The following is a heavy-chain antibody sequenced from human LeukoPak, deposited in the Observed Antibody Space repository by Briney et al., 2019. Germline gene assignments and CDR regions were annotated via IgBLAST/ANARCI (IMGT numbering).Heavy chain of an antibody. D-gene: IGHD6-6*01. CDR2: IYTSGST. CDR3: ARDGIAARPLWYFDL. V-gene: IGHV4-4*07. CDR1: GGSISSYY. Sequence: SETLSFICTVSGGSISSYYWSWIRQPAGKGLEWIGRIYTSGSTNYNPSLKSRVTMSVDTSKNQFSLKLSSVTAADTAVYYCARDGIAARPLWYFDLWGRGTLVTVSS. J-gene: IGHJ2*01.